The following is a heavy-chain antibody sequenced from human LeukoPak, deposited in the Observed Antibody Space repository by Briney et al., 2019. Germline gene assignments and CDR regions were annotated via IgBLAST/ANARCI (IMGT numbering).Heavy chain of an antibody. CDR3: ATSGYSYGPFDY. CDR1: GGSISSSSYY. Sequence: SETLSLTCTVSGGSISSSSYYWGWIRQPPGKGLEWIGYIYYSGSTNYNPSLKSRVTISVDTSKNQFSLKLSSVTAADTAVYYCATSGYSYGPFDYWGQGTLVTVSS. CDR2: IYYSGST. D-gene: IGHD5-18*01. J-gene: IGHJ4*02. V-gene: IGHV4-61*05.